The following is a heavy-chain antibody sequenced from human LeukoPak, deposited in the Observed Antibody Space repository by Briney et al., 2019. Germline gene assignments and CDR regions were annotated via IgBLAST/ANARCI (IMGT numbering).Heavy chain of an antibody. CDR2: IKQDGSEK. CDR3: ARQSTPHGNFDY. CDR1: TFTFSNYW. J-gene: IGHJ4*02. D-gene: IGHD1-26*01. V-gene: IGHV3-7*03. Sequence: GGSLRLSCAASTFTFSNYWMSWVRQAPGKGLEWVANIKQDGSEKYYVDSVKGRFTISRENAKKSLFLQMNSLRVEDTAVYYCARQSTPHGNFDYWGQGTLVTVSS.